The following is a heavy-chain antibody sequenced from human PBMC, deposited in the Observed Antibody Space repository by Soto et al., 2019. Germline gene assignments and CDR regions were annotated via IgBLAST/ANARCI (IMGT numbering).Heavy chain of an antibody. J-gene: IGHJ5*02. Sequence: SETLSLTCTVSGGSISSSSYYWGWIRQPPGKGLEWIGSIYYSGSTYYNPSLKSRVTISVDTSKNQFSLKLSSVTAADTAVYYCESRRLRSGLPFDPWGQGTLVTVS. V-gene: IGHV4-39*01. CDR1: GGSISSSSYY. CDR2: IYYSGST. CDR3: ESRRLRSGLPFDP. D-gene: IGHD6-19*01.